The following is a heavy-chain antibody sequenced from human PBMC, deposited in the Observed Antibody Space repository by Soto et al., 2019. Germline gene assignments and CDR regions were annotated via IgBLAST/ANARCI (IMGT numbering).Heavy chain of an antibody. CDR3: AGPKIFGVVDDRTYGMEV. CDR2: IYSSGST. V-gene: IGHV4-61*01. J-gene: IGHJ6*02. CDR1: GGSASPGNYF. Sequence: GTRRLTYVVSGGSASPGNYFWSWIRQPPEKGMEWIGYIYSSGSTNYNKFLKSRVTISVDTSKRKISLKLSSVTAADTAVYYCAGPKIFGVVDDRTYGMEVWGQGTTVT. D-gene: IGHD3-3*01.